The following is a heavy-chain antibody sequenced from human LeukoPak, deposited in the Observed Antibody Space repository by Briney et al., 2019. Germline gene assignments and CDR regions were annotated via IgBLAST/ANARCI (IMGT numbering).Heavy chain of an antibody. J-gene: IGHJ4*02. V-gene: IGHV4-4*07. CDR2: IHTSGST. CDR3: ARDHWRYCADGVCSYYSDY. Sequence: RPSETLPLTCTVAGGSISSSYWSRIRQPAGKGLEWIGRIHTSGSTNFNPSLKSRVTMSVDTSKNQFSLKLSSATAAVTAVYYCARDHWRYCADGVCSYYSDYCGQGTLVTVSS. CDR1: GGSISSSY. D-gene: IGHD2-8*01.